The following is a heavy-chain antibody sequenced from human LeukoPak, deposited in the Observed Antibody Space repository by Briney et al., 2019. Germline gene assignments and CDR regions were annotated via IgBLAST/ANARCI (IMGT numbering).Heavy chain of an antibody. CDR1: GFTFSSYS. V-gene: IGHV3-48*01. Sequence: GGSLRLSCAASGFTFSSYSMNWVREAPGKGLEWVSYISSSSSTIYYADSVKGRFTISRDNAKNSLYLQMNSLRAEDTAVYYCARVPTTVVPAAQLVHGWGQGTLVTVSS. J-gene: IGHJ4*02. CDR2: ISSSSSTI. D-gene: IGHD2-2*01. CDR3: ARVPTTVVPAAQLVHG.